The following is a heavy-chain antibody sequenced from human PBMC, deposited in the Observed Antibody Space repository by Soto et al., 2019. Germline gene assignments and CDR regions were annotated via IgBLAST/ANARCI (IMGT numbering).Heavy chain of an antibody. CDR2: ISSSSGVI. Sequence: GGSLRLSCAASGFTFSHYIMNWVRQAPGKGLEWISYISSSSGVIYYADSVKGRFTISRDNAKNSLYLQMNSLRDEDTAVYYCARETYFDYWGQGTLVTVSS. J-gene: IGHJ4*02. CDR1: GFTFSHYI. CDR3: ARETYFDY. V-gene: IGHV3-48*02.